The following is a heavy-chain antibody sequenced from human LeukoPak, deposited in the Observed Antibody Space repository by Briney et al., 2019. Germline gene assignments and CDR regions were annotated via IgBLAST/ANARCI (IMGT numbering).Heavy chain of an antibody. CDR1: GFTFSNYG. D-gene: IGHD2-2*01. V-gene: IGHV3-30*18. CDR2: ISYDGSNK. Sequence: GGSLRLSCAASGFTFSNYGMYWVRQAPGKGLEWVAVISYDGSNKYYADSVKGRFTFSRDNSKNTLYLQMSSLRAEDTAVYYCAKEKGIYCSSIDCSPGMDVWGQGTTVTVSS. CDR3: AKEKGIYCSSIDCSPGMDV. J-gene: IGHJ6*02.